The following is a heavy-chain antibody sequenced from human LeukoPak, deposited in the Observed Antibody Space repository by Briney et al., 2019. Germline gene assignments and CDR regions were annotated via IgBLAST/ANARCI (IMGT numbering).Heavy chain of an antibody. CDR2: IIPILGIA. CDR1: GGTFSTHT. J-gene: IGHJ5*02. Sequence: SVKVSCKASGGTFSTHTINWVRQAPGQGLEWMGRIIPILGIANYAQKFQGRVTITADKSTSTAYMELSSLRSEDTAVYYCARGLSPNWFDPWGQGTLVTVSS. D-gene: IGHD6-19*01. V-gene: IGHV1-69*02. CDR3: ARGLSPNWFDP.